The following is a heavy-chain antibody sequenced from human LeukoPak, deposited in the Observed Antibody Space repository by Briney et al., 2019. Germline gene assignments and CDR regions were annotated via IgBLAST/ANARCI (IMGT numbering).Heavy chain of an antibody. CDR2: TYYGSNWYY. J-gene: IGHJ5*02. D-gene: IGHD6-19*01. V-gene: IGHV6-1*01. CDR3: ARDSARIPVSGPAAFDP. Sequence: SQALSLTCAISGDSVSTNNGGWNWIRQSPSRGLEWLGRTYYGSNWYYDYAVSVKSRISINPDTSKNQFSLKLSSVTAADTAVYYCARDSARIPVSGPAAFDPWGRGTLVTVSS. CDR1: GDSVSTNNGG.